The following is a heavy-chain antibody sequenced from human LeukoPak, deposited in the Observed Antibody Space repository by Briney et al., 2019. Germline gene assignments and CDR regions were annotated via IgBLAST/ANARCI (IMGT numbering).Heavy chain of an antibody. CDR2: VYNRGTT. J-gene: IGHJ5*02. CDR3: ARSPGFVDTASGEWFDP. D-gene: IGHD5-18*01. Sequence: PSETLSLTCSVSNGSISRYYWNWIRQSPGRGLERIGYVYNRGTTVYNPSLKSRVTISVDTSRSQFSLNLRSVTSADTAVYYCARSPGFVDTASGEWFDPWGQGVLVTVSS. CDR1: NGSISRYY. V-gene: IGHV4-59*01.